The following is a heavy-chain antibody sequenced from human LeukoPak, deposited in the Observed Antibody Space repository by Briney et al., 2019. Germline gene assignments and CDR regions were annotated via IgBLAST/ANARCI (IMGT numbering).Heavy chain of an antibody. Sequence: PGGSLRLSSAASGFTVTNNYMCWVRQAPGKGLEWVSVIFSNDNTYHADSVKGRFAISRDTSKNTLYLQMNSLRAEDTAVYYCAAVSTKTYYYGLDVWGQGTTVTVSS. CDR1: GFTVTNNY. J-gene: IGHJ6*02. CDR3: AAVSTKTYYYGLDV. CDR2: IFSNDNT. V-gene: IGHV3-53*01. D-gene: IGHD4-17*01.